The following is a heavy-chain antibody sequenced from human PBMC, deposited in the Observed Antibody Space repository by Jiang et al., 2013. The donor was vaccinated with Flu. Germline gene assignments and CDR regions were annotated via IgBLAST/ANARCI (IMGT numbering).Heavy chain of an antibody. CDR3: AGAKIAAAGILDGMDV. V-gene: IGHV4-34*01. J-gene: IGHJ6*02. CDR2: INHSGST. Sequence: IGEINHSGSTNYNPSLKSRVTISVDTSKNQFSLKLSSVTAADTAVYYCAGAKIAAAGILDGMDVWGQGTTVTVSS. D-gene: IGHD6-13*01.